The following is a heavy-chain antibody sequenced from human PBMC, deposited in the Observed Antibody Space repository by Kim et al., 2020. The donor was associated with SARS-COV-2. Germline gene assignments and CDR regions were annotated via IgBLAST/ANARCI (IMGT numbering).Heavy chain of an antibody. V-gene: IGHV3-33*01. CDR1: GLPFSASG. CDR3: ARDKGERYSDY. CDR2: ILSDGSKE. Sequence: GGSLRLSCAASGLPFSASGMHWVRQAPGKGLEWVAMILSDGSKEYYADSVKGRFTISRDNPRNTVYLQMNSLRAEDTAVYYCARDKGERYSDYWGQGTLVIVS. J-gene: IGHJ4*02. D-gene: IGHD1-26*01.